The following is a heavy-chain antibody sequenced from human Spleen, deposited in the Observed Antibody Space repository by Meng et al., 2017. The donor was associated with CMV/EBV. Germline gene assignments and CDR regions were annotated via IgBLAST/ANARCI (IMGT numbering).Heavy chain of an antibody. CDR1: GYPFGRYG. V-gene: IGHV1-2*07. J-gene: IGHJ3*01. CDR2: LNPNSGGT. D-gene: IGHD1/OR15-1a*01. CDR3: ARVLTGTGPLDAFHF. Sequence: ASVKVSCKASGYPFGRYGISWVRQAPGQGLEWLGWLNPNSGGTNYAHKFQGRVTMTRDTSISTAYMELSRLRSDDTAVYYCARVLTGTGPLDAFHFWGQGTLVTVSS.